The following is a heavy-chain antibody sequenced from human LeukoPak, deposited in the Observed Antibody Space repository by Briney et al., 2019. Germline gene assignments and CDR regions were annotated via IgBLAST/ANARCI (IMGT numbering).Heavy chain of an antibody. J-gene: IGHJ4*02. Sequence: GGSLRLSCAASGXTFSDYYMSWIRQAPGKGQEWVSYISSSSSYTNYADSVKGRFTISRDNAKNSLYLQMNSLRAEDTAVYYCARVFGLHYFDYWGQGTLVTVSS. CDR2: ISSSSSYT. CDR1: GXTFSDYY. D-gene: IGHD2-21*01. V-gene: IGHV3-11*05. CDR3: ARVFGLHYFDY.